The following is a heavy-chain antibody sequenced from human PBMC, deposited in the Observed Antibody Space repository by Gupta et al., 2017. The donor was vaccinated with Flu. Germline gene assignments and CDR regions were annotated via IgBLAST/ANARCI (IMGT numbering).Heavy chain of an antibody. J-gene: IGHJ3*02. CDR3: ASIYYYDSSGYYEDAFDI. Sequence: QVQLVQSGAEVKKPGASVKVSCKASGYTFTSYGISWVRQAPGQGLEWMGWISAYNGNTNYAQKLQGRVTMTTDTSTSTAYMELRSLRSDDTAVYYCASIYYYDSSGYYEDAFDIWGQGTMVTVAS. CDR1: GYTFTSYG. V-gene: IGHV1-18*01. CDR2: ISAYNGNT. D-gene: IGHD3-22*01.